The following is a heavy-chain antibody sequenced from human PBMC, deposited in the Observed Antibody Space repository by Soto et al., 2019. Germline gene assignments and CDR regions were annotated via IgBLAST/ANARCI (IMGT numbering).Heavy chain of an antibody. Sequence: SVKVSCKASGGTFSSYAISWVRQAPGQGLEWMGGIIPIFGTANYAQKFQGRVTITADESTSTAYMELSSLRSEDTAVCYCARVYYDILTGYYPFRFDYWGQGTLVTVSS. CDR2: IIPIFGTA. J-gene: IGHJ4*02. D-gene: IGHD3-9*01. CDR3: ARVYYDILTGYYPFRFDY. CDR1: GGTFSSYA. V-gene: IGHV1-69*13.